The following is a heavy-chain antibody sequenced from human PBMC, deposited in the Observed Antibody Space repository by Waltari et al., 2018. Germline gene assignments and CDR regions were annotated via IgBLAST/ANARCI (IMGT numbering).Heavy chain of an antibody. CDR1: GFTFSSYG. J-gene: IGHJ4*02. V-gene: IGHV3-30*18. CDR2: ISYDGSNK. CDR3: AKENYLYYFDY. D-gene: IGHD1-7*01. Sequence: QVQLVESGGGVVQPGRSLRLSCAASGFTFSSYGMHWVRQAPGKGLEWVAVISYDGSNKYYADSVKGRFTISRDNSKNTLYLQMNSLRAEDTAVYYCAKENYLYYFDYWGQGTLVTVSS.